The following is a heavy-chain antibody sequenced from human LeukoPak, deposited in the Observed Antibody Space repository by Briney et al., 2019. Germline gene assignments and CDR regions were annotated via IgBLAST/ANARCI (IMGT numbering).Heavy chain of an antibody. CDR2: IYPGDSDC. CDR3: ARHSRMATITDFDY. J-gene: IGHJ4*02. D-gene: IGHD5-24*01. Sequence: GESLKISCKGSGYSFTSYWIGWVRQMPGKGLEWMGIIYPGDSDCRYSPSFQGQVTISADKSVSAAYLQWSSLKASDTAIYYCARHSRMATITDFDYWGQGTLVTVSS. CDR1: GYSFTSYW. V-gene: IGHV5-51*01.